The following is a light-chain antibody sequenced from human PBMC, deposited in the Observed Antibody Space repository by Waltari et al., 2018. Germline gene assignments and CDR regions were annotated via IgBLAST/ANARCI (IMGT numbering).Light chain of an antibody. Sequence: EIVLTQSPDFQSVTPKEKVTITCRASQSIGRSLHWYQRKPGQSPNLFIKYASQSISGVPSRFSGSGSGTDFTLTITSLEAEDAATYFCHQSSKLPITFGQGTRLEI. V-gene: IGKV6-21*02. CDR2: YAS. CDR1: QSIGRS. J-gene: IGKJ5*01. CDR3: HQSSKLPIT.